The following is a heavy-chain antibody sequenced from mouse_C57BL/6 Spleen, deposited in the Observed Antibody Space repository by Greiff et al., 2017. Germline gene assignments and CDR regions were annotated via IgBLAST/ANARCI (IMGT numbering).Heavy chain of an antibody. V-gene: IGHV5-4*03. CDR2: ISDGGSYT. D-gene: IGHD6-5*01. Sequence: EVKLMESGGGLVKPGGSLKLSCAASGFTFSSYAMSWVRQTPEKRLEWVATISDGGSYTYYPDNVKGRFTISRDNAKNNLYLQMSNLKSEDTAMYYCARRAYGKDYAMDYWGQGTSVTVSS. J-gene: IGHJ4*01. CDR1: GFTFSSYA. CDR3: ARRAYGKDYAMDY.